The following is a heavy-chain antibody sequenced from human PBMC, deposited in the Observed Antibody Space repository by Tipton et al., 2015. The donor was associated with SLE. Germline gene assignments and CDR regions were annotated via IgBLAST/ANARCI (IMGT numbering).Heavy chain of an antibody. CDR2: ISWDGGST. J-gene: IGHJ4*02. Sequence: WIRQPPGKGLEWVSLISWDGGSTYYADSVKGRFTISRDNSKNSLYLQMNSLRAEDTALYYCAKDIGSGSPDYFDYWGQGTLVTVSS. CDR3: AKDIGSGSPDYFDY. V-gene: IGHV3-43D*04. D-gene: IGHD3-10*01.